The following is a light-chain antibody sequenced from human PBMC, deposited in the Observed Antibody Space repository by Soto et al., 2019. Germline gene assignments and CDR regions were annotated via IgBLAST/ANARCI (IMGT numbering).Light chain of an antibody. CDR1: SSDIGDYSY. CDR2: GVS. CDR3: ASYRRTSIPYV. J-gene: IGLJ1*01. Sequence: LTQPASVSGSPGQSITISCTGTSSDIGDYSYVSWYQHHPGKAPKLLISGVSDRPSGVSARFSGSKSGNTASLTISGLQAEDEADYYCASYRRTSIPYVFGTGTKVTV. V-gene: IGLV2-14*01.